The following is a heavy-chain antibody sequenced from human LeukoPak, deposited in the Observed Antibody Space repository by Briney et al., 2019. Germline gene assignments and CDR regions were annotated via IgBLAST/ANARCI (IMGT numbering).Heavy chain of an antibody. D-gene: IGHD3-10*01. J-gene: IGHJ4*02. Sequence: PSQTLSLTCTVSGGSISSGSYYWSWIRQPAGKGLEWIGRIYTSGSTNYNPSLKSRVTISVDTSKNQFSLKLSSVTAADTAVYYWARDGSRGSFYFDYWGQGTLVTVSS. CDR2: IYTSGST. V-gene: IGHV4-61*02. CDR3: ARDGSRGSFYFDY. CDR1: GGSISSGSYY.